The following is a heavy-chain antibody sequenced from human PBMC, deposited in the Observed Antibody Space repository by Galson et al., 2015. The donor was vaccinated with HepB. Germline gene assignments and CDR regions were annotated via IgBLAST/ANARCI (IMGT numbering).Heavy chain of an antibody. CDR1: GFTFSSYG. CDR3: AKSSGGSLY. D-gene: IGHD2-15*01. Sequence: SLRLSCAASGFTFSSYGMHWVRQAPGKGLEWVAVIWYDGSNKYYADSVKGRFTISRDNSKDTLYLQMNSLRAEDTAVYYCAKSSGGSLYWGQGTLVTVAS. J-gene: IGHJ4*02. V-gene: IGHV3-33*06. CDR2: IWYDGSNK.